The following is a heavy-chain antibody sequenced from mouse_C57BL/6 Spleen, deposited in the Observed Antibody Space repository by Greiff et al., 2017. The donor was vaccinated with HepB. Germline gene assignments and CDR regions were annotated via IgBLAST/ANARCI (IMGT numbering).Heavy chain of an antibody. J-gene: IGHJ2*01. CDR1: GYTFTSYW. Sequence: QVQLQQPGAELVKPGASVKLSCKASGYTFTSYWMQWVKQRPGQGLEWIGEIDPSDSYTNYNQKFKGKATLTVDTSSSTAYMQLSSLTSEDSAVYYCAIGRSIDYWGQGTTLTVSS. CDR2: IDPSDSYT. CDR3: AIGRSIDY. V-gene: IGHV1-50*01.